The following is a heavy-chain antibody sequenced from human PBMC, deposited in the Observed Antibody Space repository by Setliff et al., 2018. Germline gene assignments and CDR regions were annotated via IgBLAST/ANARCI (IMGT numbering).Heavy chain of an antibody. CDR3: ARGRNVAARLLDS. CDR2: INHRGST. V-gene: IGHV4-34*01. J-gene: IGHJ4*02. Sequence: SETLSLTCTVSGGSISSHYWSWIRQPPGKGLEWIGEINHRGSTNYNPSLKSRVTISVDTSKDQFSLKLISMTAADTAVYYCARGRNVAARLLDSWGQGTLVTVSS. CDR1: GGSISSHY. D-gene: IGHD6-6*01.